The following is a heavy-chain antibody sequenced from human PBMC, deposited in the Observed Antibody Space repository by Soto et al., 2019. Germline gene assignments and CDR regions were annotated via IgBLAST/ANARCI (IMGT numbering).Heavy chain of an antibody. V-gene: IGHV1-46*01. J-gene: IGHJ3*02. CDR2: INPSGGST. Sequence: GASVKVSCKASGYTFTSYYMHWVRQAPGQGLEWMGIINPSGGSTSYAQKFQGRVTMTRDTSTSTVYMELSSLRSEDTAVYYCASSSSWLDAFDIWGQGTMVTVSS. CDR3: ASSSSWLDAFDI. D-gene: IGHD6-13*01. CDR1: GYTFTSYY.